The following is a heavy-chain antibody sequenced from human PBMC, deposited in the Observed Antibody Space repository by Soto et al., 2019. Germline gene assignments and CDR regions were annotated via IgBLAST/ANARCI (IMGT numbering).Heavy chain of an antibody. CDR3: ARHFDYYDSSGYSRFDY. J-gene: IGHJ4*02. CDR2: IFYSGST. Sequence: SETLSLTCTVSGGSIASAESYWSWIRQPPGKGLEWIGSIFYSGSTYYNPSLKSRVAISVDTSKNQFSLKLSSVTDADTAVYYCARHFDYYDSSGYSRFDYWGQGTLVTVSS. D-gene: IGHD3-22*01. CDR1: GGSIASAESY. V-gene: IGHV4-39*01.